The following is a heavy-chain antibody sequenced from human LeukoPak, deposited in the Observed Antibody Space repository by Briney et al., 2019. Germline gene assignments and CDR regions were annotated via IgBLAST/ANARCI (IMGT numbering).Heavy chain of an antibody. J-gene: IGHJ6*02. CDR1: GFTFSSYA. V-gene: IGHV3-30*04. CDR2: ISYDGSNK. CDR3: AMSQYFSSTSCYVYYYYYGMDV. Sequence: SGGSLRLSCAASGFTFSSYAMHWVRQAPGKGLEWVAVISYDGSNKYYADSVKGRFTISRDNSKNTLYLQMNSLRAEDTAVYYCAMSQYFSSTSCYVYYYYYGMDVWGQGTTVTVSS. D-gene: IGHD2-2*01.